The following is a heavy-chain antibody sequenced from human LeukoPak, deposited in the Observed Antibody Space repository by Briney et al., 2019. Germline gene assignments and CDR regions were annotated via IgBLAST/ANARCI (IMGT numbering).Heavy chain of an antibody. CDR1: GFTFSAYT. CDR2: IGRSGNYI. J-gene: IGHJ6*03. D-gene: IGHD6-13*01. CDR3: ARQAGPYYMDV. V-gene: IGHV3-21*01. Sequence: PGGSLRLSCAASGFTFSAYTMNWVRQAPGKGLEWVSSIGRSGNYIYHADSVKGRFTISRDNANNSLYLQMSSLRAEDTAVYYCARQAGPYYMDVWGKGTTVTVSS.